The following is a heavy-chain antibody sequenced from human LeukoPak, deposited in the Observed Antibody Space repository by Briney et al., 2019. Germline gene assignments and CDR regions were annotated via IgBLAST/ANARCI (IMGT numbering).Heavy chain of an antibody. V-gene: IGHV1-69*01. CDR2: FIRMFETS. CDR3: ARGHKDYYYCYMDV. CDR1: GGTFSKYA. J-gene: IGHJ6*03. Sequence: ASVKVSCKASGGTFSKYAISWVRQAPGQGLEWMGGFIRMFETSHYAQKFQGRVTITADESTSTVYMELSSLRFEDTAVYYCARGHKDYYYCYMDVWGKGTPVTVAS.